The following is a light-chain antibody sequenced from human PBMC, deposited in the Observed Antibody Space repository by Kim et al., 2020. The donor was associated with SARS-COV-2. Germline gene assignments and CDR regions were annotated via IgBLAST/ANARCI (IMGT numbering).Light chain of an antibody. Sequence: ALGQTVRITCQGDSLRKYYASWYQQKPGQAHTLVIYGKNNRASGSPDHFSGSSSRNTVSLTITGAEAEDEADYYCFSRDRSGNHLVFGGGTQLTVL. V-gene: IGLV3-19*01. CDR1: SLRKYY. CDR2: GKN. CDR3: FSRDRSGNHLV. J-gene: IGLJ2*01.